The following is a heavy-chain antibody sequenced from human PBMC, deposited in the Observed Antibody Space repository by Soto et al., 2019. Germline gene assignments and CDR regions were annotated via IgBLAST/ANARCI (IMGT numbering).Heavy chain of an antibody. D-gene: IGHD2-2*01. V-gene: IGHV4-39*01. CDR1: VGSISSSSYY. J-gene: IGHJ6*03. Sequence: SETLSLTCTVSVGSISSSSYYWGWIRQPPGKGLEWIGSIYYSGSTYYNPSLRSRVTISVDTTNNQFSLRLSSVTAADTAVYFCARQQYCGSSTCYDSLYYQYMDVWGKGTMVTVSS. CDR2: IYYSGST. CDR3: ARQQYCGSSTCYDSLYYQYMDV.